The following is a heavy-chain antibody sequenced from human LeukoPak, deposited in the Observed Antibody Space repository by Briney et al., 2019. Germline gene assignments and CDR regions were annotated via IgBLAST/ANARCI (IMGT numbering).Heavy chain of an antibody. CDR3: ARAGYCSGGSCPYYFDY. V-gene: IGHV3-21*01. D-gene: IGHD2-15*01. CDR1: GFTFSSYS. Sequence: GGSLRLSCAASGFTFSSYSMNWVRQAPGKGLEWVSSISSSSSYIYYADSVKGRFTISRDNAKNSLYLQMNSLRAEDTAVYSCARAGYCSGGSCPYYFDYWGQGTLVTVSS. J-gene: IGHJ4*02. CDR2: ISSSSSYI.